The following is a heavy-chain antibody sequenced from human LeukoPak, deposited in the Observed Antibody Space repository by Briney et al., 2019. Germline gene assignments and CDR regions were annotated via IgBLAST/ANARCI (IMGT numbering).Heavy chain of an antibody. V-gene: IGHV3-64*01. CDR1: GFTFSSYA. Sequence: PGGSLRLSCAASGFTFSSYAMHWVCQAPGKGLGYVSAISSNGGSTYYANSVKGRFTISRDNSKNTLYLQMGSLRAEDMAVYYCAREPIYCSGGSCYSVVHGYFDYWGRGTLVTVSS. D-gene: IGHD2-15*01. J-gene: IGHJ4*02. CDR3: AREPIYCSGGSCYSVVHGYFDY. CDR2: ISSNGGST.